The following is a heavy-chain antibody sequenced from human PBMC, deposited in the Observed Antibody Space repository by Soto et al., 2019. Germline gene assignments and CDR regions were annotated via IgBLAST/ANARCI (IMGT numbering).Heavy chain of an antibody. J-gene: IGHJ6*02. Sequence: ASVNDSCKASGYTFTSYGISWVRQAPGQGLEWMGWINAYNGNTNYAQKFQGRVTITADESTSTAYMELSSLRSEDTAVYYCARDILTGYGYYGMDVWGQGTTVTVSS. V-gene: IGHV1-18*01. CDR1: GYTFTSYG. CDR3: ARDILTGYGYYGMDV. D-gene: IGHD3-9*01. CDR2: INAYNGNT.